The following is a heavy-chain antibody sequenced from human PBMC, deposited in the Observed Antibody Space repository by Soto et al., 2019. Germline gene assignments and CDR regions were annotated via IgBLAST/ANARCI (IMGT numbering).Heavy chain of an antibody. CDR2: ISTTGGNT. J-gene: IGHJ4*02. D-gene: IGHD1-26*01. CDR3: AKPSGGSYPASRVVDS. CDR1: GFTFYSSA. Sequence: EVQLLESGGGLVQPGGSLRLSCAASGFTFYSSAMSWVRQAPGKGLVLVSAISTTGGNTLYSDSVKGRFTISRDNSKNTLYQQMNGLRAEDTAIYYCAKPSGGSYPASRVVDSWGQGTRVTVSS. V-gene: IGHV3-23*01.